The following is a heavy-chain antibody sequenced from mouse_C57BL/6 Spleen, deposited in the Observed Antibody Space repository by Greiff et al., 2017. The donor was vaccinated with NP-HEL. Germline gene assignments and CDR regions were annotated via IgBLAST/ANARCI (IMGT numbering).Heavy chain of an antibody. V-gene: IGHV1-78*01. J-gene: IGHJ4*01. CDR2: IYPRDGST. CDR3: ARREAITTAAMDY. CDR1: GYTFTDHT. D-gene: IGHD1-2*01. Sequence: VQLQQSDAELVKPGASVKISCKVSGYTFTDHTIHWMKQRPEQGLEWIGYIYPRDGSTKYNEKFKGKATLTADKSSSTAYMQLNSRTSEDSAVYFCARREAITTAAMDYWGQGTSVTVSS.